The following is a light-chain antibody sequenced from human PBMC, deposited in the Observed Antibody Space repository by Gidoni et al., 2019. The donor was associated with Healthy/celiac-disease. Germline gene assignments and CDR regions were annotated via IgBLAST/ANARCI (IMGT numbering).Light chain of an antibody. V-gene: IGKV1-39*01. Sequence: DLQLTQSPSSLSASVGDSVTITCRGSQSISSYLNWDQQKPGKAPKLLIDAASSLQSGVPSRFSGRGSGTDFTLTISSLQPEDFATYYCQQRYSTPRTFGQGTKVEIK. CDR2: AAS. CDR1: QSISSY. J-gene: IGKJ1*01. CDR3: QQRYSTPRT.